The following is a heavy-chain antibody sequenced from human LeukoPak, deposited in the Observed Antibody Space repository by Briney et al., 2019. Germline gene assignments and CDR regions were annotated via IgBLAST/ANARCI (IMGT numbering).Heavy chain of an antibody. CDR1: GFTFRSYG. V-gene: IGHV3-30*03. J-gene: IGHJ4*02. CDR2: ISFDGTNK. D-gene: IGHD3/OR15-3a*01. Sequence: PGTSLRLSCAASGFTFRSYGIHWVRQAPGKGLEWVAMISFDGTNKHYADSVKGRFTISRDNSKHTLSLEMNNLRPEDTAVYYCARDLNLGTSDSYWGQGTLVTVSS. CDR3: ARDLNLGTSDSY.